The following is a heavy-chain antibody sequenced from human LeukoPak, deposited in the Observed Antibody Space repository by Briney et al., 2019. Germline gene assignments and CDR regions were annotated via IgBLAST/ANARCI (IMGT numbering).Heavy chain of an antibody. Sequence: SETLSLTCTVSGYSISSGYYWGWIRQPPGKGLEWIGSIYHSGSTYYNPSLKSRVSISVDTSKNQFSLKLSSVTAADTAVYYCSRAATVVTPGYFDYWGQGTLVTVSS. CDR1: GYSISSGYY. J-gene: IGHJ4*02. CDR2: IYHSGST. V-gene: IGHV4-38-2*02. D-gene: IGHD4-23*01. CDR3: SRAATVVTPGYFDY.